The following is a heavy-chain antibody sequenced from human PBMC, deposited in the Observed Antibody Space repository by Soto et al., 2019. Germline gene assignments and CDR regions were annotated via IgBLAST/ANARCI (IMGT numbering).Heavy chain of an antibody. V-gene: IGHV3-23*01. J-gene: IGHJ4*02. Sequence: PGGSLRLSCAASGFTFSSYAMSWVRQAPGKGLEWVSAISGSGGSTYYADSVKGRFTISRDNSKNTLYLQMNSLRAEDTAVYYCATDQLQELLSSLIPLDYWGQGTLVTVSS. CDR2: ISGSGGST. D-gene: IGHD4-4*01. CDR3: ATDQLQELLSSLIPLDY. CDR1: GFTFSSYA.